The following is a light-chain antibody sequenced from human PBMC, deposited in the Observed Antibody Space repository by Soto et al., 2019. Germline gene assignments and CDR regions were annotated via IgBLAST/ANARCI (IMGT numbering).Light chain of an antibody. CDR1: QSVSNN. V-gene: IGKV3-15*01. Sequence: EIVMTQSPATLSVSPGERATLSCRASQSVSNNLAWYQQKPGQAPRLLIYGASTRATDIPARFSGSGSGTEFTLTISTLQSEDFAVYFCHQYNNWPLTFGGGTKVHIK. CDR2: GAS. J-gene: IGKJ4*01. CDR3: HQYNNWPLT.